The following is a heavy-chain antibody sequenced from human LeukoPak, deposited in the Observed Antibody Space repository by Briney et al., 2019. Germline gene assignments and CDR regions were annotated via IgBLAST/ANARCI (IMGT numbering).Heavy chain of an antibody. D-gene: IGHD6-13*01. CDR2: IGSIIGTI. V-gene: IGHV3-48*01. J-gene: IGHJ4*02. CDR3: ASPETAGALGY. Sequence: GGSLRLSCAAYGFTFSSYSINWVRQAPGKGLEWVSYIGSIIGTIYYADSVKGRFTISRDNSKNTLYLQMNSLRAEDTAVYYCASPETAGALGYWGQGTLVTVSS. CDR1: GFTFSSYS.